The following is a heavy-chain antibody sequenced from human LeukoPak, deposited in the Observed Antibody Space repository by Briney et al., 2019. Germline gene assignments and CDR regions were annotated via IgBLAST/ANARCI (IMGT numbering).Heavy chain of an antibody. D-gene: IGHD1-26*01. CDR2: INAGNGNT. J-gene: IGHJ4*02. CDR1: GYTFTSYA. Sequence: ASVKVSCKASGYTFTSYAMHWVRQAPGQRLEWMGWINAGNGNTKYSQKFQGRVTITRDTSASTAYMELSSLRSEDTAVYYCAREGGIVGATLNYWGQGTLVTVSS. V-gene: IGHV1-3*01. CDR3: AREGGIVGATLNY.